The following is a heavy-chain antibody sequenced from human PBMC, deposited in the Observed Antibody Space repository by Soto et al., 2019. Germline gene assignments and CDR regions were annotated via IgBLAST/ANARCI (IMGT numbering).Heavy chain of an antibody. V-gene: IGHV4-34*01. CDR1: GGSFSGYY. CDR3: AGGGSINRVWFDP. J-gene: IGHJ5*02. CDR2: INHSGST. Sequence: SETLSLTCAVYGGSFSGYYWSWIRQPPGKGLEWIGEINHSGSTNYNPSLKSRVTITVDTSKNQFSLKLSSVTAADTALYYCAGGGSINRVWFDPWGQGTLVTVSS. D-gene: IGHD2-21*01.